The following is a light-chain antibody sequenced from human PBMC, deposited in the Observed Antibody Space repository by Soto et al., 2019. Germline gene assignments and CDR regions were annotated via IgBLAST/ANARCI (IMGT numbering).Light chain of an antibody. V-gene: IGLV1-40*01. CDR2: VNT. J-gene: IGLJ2*01. Sequence: QSLLTQPPSVSGAPGQRVTISCTGSSSNIGAGFDVHWYQHLPGTAPKLLIYVNTNRPSGVPDRFSGSKSGTSASLAITGLQAEDEADYYCQSSDSSLSGVVFGGGTKVTVL. CDR1: SSNIGAGFD. CDR3: QSSDSSLSGVV.